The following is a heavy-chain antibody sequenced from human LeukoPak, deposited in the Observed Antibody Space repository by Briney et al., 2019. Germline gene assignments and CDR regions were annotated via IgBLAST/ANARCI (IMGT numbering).Heavy chain of an antibody. J-gene: IGHJ4*02. D-gene: IGHD3-16*01. CDR3: ARVLRYYDYALPLLY. CDR1: GYTFTSYG. CDR2: ISAYNGNT. Sequence: ASVKVSCKASGYTFTSYGISWVRQAPGQGLEWMGWISAYNGNTNYAQKLQGRVTMTTDTSTSTAYMELRSLRSDDTAVYYCARVLRYYDYALPLLYWGQGTLVTASS. V-gene: IGHV1-18*04.